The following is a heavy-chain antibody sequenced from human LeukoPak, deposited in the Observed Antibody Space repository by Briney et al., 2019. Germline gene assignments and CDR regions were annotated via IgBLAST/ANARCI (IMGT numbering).Heavy chain of an antibody. CDR2: INMDGSEK. CDR1: GFTFGNYW. J-gene: IGHJ4*02. CDR3: ARDKVTY. Sequence: VGSLRLSCAASGFTFGNYWMSWVRQAPGKGPEWVAHINMDGSEKYYVDSVKGRFTISRDNAKNSLYLQMNSLKVEDTAVYYCARDKVTYWGPGTLVTVSS. V-gene: IGHV3-7*03.